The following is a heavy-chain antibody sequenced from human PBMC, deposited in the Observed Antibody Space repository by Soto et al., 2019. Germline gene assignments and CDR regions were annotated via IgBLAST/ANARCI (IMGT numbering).Heavy chain of an antibody. CDR2: MYYSGST. CDR3: ARADYYDSSGYIY. J-gene: IGHJ4*02. D-gene: IGHD3-22*01. V-gene: IGHV4-39*01. CDR1: GGSISSSNYY. Sequence: QLQLQESGPGLVKPSETLSLTGTVSGGSISSSNYYWGWIRQPPGKGLEWIGSMYYSGSTYYNPSLKSRVTISVDTSKNQFSLKLRSVTAADTAVYYCARADYYDSSGYIYWGQGTLVTVSS.